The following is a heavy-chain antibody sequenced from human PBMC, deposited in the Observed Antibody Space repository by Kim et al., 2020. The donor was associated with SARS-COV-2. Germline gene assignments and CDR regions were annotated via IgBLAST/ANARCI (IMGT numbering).Heavy chain of an antibody. CDR2: INHSGST. J-gene: IGHJ3*02. CDR3: ARGRVVAGTFAAFDI. CDR1: GGSFSGYY. V-gene: IGHV4-34*01. Sequence: SETLSLTCAVYGGSFSGYYWSWIRQPPGKGLEWIGEINHSGSTNYNPSLKSRVTISVDTSKNQFSLKLSSVTAADTAVYYCARGRVVAGTFAAFDIWGQGTMVTVSS. D-gene: IGHD6-19*01.